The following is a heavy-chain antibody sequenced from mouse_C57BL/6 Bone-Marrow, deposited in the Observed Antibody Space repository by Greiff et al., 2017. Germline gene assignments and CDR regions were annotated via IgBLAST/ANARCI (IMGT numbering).Heavy chain of an antibody. CDR2: IDPSDSYT. Sequence: QVQLQQPGAELVMPGASVKLSCKASGYTFTSYWMHWVKQRPGQGLEWIGEIDPSDSYTNYNQKFKGKSTLTVDKSSSTAYMQLSSLTSEDSAVYYSARDWDGYDGDAMDYWGQGTSVTVTS. J-gene: IGHJ4*01. V-gene: IGHV1-69*01. CDR3: ARDWDGYDGDAMDY. CDR1: GYTFTSYW. D-gene: IGHD2-2*01.